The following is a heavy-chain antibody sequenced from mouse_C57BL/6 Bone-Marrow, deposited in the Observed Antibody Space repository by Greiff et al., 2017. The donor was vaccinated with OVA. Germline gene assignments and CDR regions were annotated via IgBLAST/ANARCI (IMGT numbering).Heavy chain of an antibody. V-gene: IGHV6-6*01. Sequence: VQLKESGGGLVQPGGSMKLSCAASGFTFSDAWMDWVRQSPERGLEWVAEIRNKANNHATYYAESVKGRFTISRDDSKSSVYLQMNSLRAEDTGIYYCTRKYGQAWFAYWGQGTLVTVSA. CDR1: GFTFSDAW. J-gene: IGHJ3*01. CDR3: TRKYGQAWFAY. CDR2: IRNKANNHAT. D-gene: IGHD2-10*02.